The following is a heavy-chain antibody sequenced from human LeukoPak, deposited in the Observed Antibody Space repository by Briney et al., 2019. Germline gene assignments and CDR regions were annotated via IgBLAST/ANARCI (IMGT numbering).Heavy chain of an antibody. J-gene: IGHJ3*02. Sequence: NTSETLSLTCAVYGGSFSGYYWSWIRQPPGKGLEWIGYIYYSGSTNYNPSLKSRVTISVDTSKNQFSLKLSSVTAADTAVYYCARDETYTFDIWGQGTMVTVSS. CDR1: GGSFSGYY. D-gene: IGHD2-2*02. CDR3: ARDETYTFDI. V-gene: IGHV4-59*01. CDR2: IYYSGST.